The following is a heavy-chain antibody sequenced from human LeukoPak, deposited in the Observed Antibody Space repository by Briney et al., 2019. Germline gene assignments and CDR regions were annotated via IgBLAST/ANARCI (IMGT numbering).Heavy chain of an antibody. V-gene: IGHV1-46*01. J-gene: IGHJ4*02. CDR2: INPSGGST. Sequence: ASVTVSFTASGYTFTIYYMHWVRQAPGQGLEWMGIINPSGGSTSYAQKFQGRVTMTRDTSTSTVYMELSSLRSEDTAVYYCATSGWYSAPFDYWGQGTLVTVSS. CDR1: GYTFTIYY. CDR3: ATSGWYSAPFDY. D-gene: IGHD6-19*01.